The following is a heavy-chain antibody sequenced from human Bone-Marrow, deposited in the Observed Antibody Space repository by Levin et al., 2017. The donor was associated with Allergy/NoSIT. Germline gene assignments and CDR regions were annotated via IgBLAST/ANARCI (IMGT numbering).Heavy chain of an antibody. CDR2: ISGNGGST. Sequence: PGGSLRLSCAASGFTFRSYVLSWVRQAPGKGLEWVSAISGNGGSTYYADSVKGRFTIPRDNSKHTASLQSYSLRAEDTAVYFCTFRPRAAFFSGGYDGFESWGQGTRVTVSS. CDR3: TFRPRAAFFSGGYDGFES. J-gene: IGHJ4*02. V-gene: IGHV3-23*01. CDR1: GFTFRSYV. D-gene: IGHD6-19*01.